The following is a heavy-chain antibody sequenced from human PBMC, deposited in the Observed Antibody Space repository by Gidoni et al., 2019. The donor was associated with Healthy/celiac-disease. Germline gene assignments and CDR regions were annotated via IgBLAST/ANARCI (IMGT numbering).Heavy chain of an antibody. CDR1: GFTVSSNY. V-gene: IGHV3-66*02. CDR3: ATAPVGKYYGMDV. D-gene: IGHD1-1*01. J-gene: IGHJ6*02. Sequence: EVQLVESGGGLVQPGGSLRLSCAASGFTVSSNYMGWVRQAPGKGLEWVSVIYSGGSTYYADSVKGRFTISRDNSKNTLYLQMNSLRAEDTAVYYCATAPVGKYYGMDVWGQGTTVTVSS. CDR2: IYSGGST.